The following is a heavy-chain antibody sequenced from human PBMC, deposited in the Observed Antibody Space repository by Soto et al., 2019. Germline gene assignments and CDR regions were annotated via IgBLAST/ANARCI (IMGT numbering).Heavy chain of an antibody. CDR2: INHSGST. Sequence: PSETLSLTCAVYGGSFSGYYWSWIRQPPGKGLEWIGEINHSGSTNYNPSLKSRVTISVDTSKNQFSLKLSSVTAADTAVYYCARGAGGYCSSTSCYLGRNWFDTWGQGTLVTVS. CDR1: GGSFSGYY. D-gene: IGHD2-2*01. CDR3: ARGAGGYCSSTSCYLGRNWFDT. J-gene: IGHJ5*02. V-gene: IGHV4-34*01.